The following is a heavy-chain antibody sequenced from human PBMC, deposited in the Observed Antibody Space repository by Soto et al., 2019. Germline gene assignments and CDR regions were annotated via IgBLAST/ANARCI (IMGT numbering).Heavy chain of an antibody. Sequence: PAETLSLTCAVSGGSISGGGYSWSWIRQPPGKGLEWIGYIYHSGSTYYNPSLKSRVTISVDRSKNQFSLKLSSVTAADTAVYYCDRDLTGWFDPWGQGTLVTVSS. J-gene: IGHJ5*02. V-gene: IGHV4-30-2*01. D-gene: IGHD2-8*02. CDR1: GGSISGGGYS. CDR3: DRDLTGWFDP. CDR2: IYHSGST.